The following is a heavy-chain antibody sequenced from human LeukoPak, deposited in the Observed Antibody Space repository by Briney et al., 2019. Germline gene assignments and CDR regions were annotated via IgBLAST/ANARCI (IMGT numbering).Heavy chain of an antibody. CDR3: ARNDRGRPADY. CDR2: MHYSGTT. CDR1: GGSINNSPYY. D-gene: IGHD1-26*01. Sequence: SGTLSLTCTVSGGSINNSPYYWGWIRQPPGKELEWIVSMHYSGTTYYNPSLKSRVTISIDTSKNQFSLRLISVTAADTAVFYCARNDRGRPADYWGQGTLVTVSS. J-gene: IGHJ4*02. V-gene: IGHV4-39*01.